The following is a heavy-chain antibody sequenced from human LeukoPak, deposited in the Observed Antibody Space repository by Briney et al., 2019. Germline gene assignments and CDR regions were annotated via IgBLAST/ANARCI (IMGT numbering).Heavy chain of an antibody. D-gene: IGHD2/OR15-2a*01. Sequence: PSETLSLTCTVSGASVGDYYWSWIRQPAGKGLEWLGRIYTSGNTIYNPSLQSRVTISVDVSKNQFSLRLISTTAADTGIYYCAVDNRDFWGQGTLVTVSS. V-gene: IGHV4-4*07. CDR3: AVDNRDF. CDR1: GASVGDYY. CDR2: IYTSGNT. J-gene: IGHJ4*02.